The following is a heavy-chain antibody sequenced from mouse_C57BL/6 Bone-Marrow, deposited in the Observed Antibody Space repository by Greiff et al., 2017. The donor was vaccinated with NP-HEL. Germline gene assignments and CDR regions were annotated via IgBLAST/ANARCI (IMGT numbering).Heavy chain of an antibody. CDR3: AREVYGSSYGYFDV. CDR2: IDPSDSYT. J-gene: IGHJ1*03. V-gene: IGHV1-69*01. CDR1: GYTFTSYW. D-gene: IGHD1-1*01. Sequence: QVQLQQSGAELVMPGASVKLSWKASGYTFTSYWMHWVKQRPGQGLEWIGEIDPSDSYTNYNQKFKGKSTLTVDKSSSTAYMQLSSLTSEDSAVYYCAREVYGSSYGYFDVWGTGTTVTVSS.